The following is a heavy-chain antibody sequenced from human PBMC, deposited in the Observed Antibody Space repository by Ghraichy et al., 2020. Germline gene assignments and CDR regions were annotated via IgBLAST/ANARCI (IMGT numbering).Heavy chain of an antibody. D-gene: IGHD6-19*01. CDR2: IYHSGST. V-gene: IGHV4-4*02. CDR3: ARDKIPDRGYSSGWHFDY. J-gene: IGHJ4*02. Sequence: SETLSLTCAVSGGSISSSNWWSWVRQPPGKGLEWIGEIYHSGSTNYNPSLKSRVTISVDKSKNQFSLKLSSVTAADTAVYYCARDKIPDRGYSSGWHFDYWGQGTLVTVSS. CDR1: GGSISSSNW.